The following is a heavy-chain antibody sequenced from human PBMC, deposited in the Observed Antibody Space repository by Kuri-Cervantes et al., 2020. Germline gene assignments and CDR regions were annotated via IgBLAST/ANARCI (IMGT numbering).Heavy chain of an antibody. CDR2: IWYDGSNK. CDR1: GFTFSSYG. V-gene: IGHV3-33*06. CDR3: VKGGLYGDYLDH. D-gene: IGHD2-8*01. Sequence: GESLKISCAASGFTFSSYGMHWVRQAPGKGLEWVAVIWYDGSNKYYADSVKGRFTISRDNSKNTLYLQANSLRAEDTAVYCCVKGGLYGDYLDHWGQGTLVTVSS. J-gene: IGHJ4*02.